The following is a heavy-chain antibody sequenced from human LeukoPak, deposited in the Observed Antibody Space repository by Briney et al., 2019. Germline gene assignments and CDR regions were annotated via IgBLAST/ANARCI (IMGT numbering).Heavy chain of an antibody. J-gene: IGHJ4*02. CDR1: GYTFTSYF. Sequence: ASVNVSCKASGYTFTSYFLHWVRQAPGQGLEWMGWINTNSAGTNNAQKFQGRLIMTRETSTSTAYMELSGLGSDDAAIYYCARGGSSSWYEAFDYWGQGTLVTVSS. V-gene: IGHV1-2*02. CDR2: INTNSAGT. CDR3: ARGGSSSWYEAFDY. D-gene: IGHD6-13*01.